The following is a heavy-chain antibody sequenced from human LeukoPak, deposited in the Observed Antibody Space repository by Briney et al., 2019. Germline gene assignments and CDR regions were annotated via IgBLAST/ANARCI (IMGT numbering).Heavy chain of an antibody. D-gene: IGHD1-26*01. CDR3: AAELYSGTYGRCCSFAF. J-gene: IGHJ4*02. Sequence: AASVKVSCKASGFTPSNSAMQSVRQAGGQRREWMGWIIVGSGRTHYAQNLQERITITRDMSTNTAYMELSSLRSDDTAVYYCAAELYSGTYGRCCSFAFWGQGTQVTVSS. V-gene: IGHV1-58*02. CDR1: GFTPSNSA. CDR2: IIVGSGRT.